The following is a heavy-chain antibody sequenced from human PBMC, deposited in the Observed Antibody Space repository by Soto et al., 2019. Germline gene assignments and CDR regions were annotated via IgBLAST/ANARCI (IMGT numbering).Heavy chain of an antibody. CDR2: IYYSGST. V-gene: IGHV4-59*01. D-gene: IGHD3-10*01. J-gene: IGHJ6*02. Sequence: SETLSLTCTVSGGSISSYYWSWIRQPPGKGLEWIGYIYYSGSTNYNPSLKSRVTISVDTSKNQFSLKLSSVTAADTAVYYCARGGSYYYYGMDVWGQGTTVTVSS. CDR1: GGSISSYY. CDR3: ARGGSYYYYGMDV.